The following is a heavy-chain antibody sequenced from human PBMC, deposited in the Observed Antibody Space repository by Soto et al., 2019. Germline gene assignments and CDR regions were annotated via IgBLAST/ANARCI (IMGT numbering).Heavy chain of an antibody. D-gene: IGHD3-22*01. CDR3: AKEKSRYDRSGYYRPDY. Sequence: SVKVSCKSSGDTFSSYAISWVRQAPGQGLEWMGGIIPMLGTPSYAQKFQDRVTITADKFTSTAYMELSGLRSEDTAVYYCAKEKSRYDRSGYYRPDYWGQGTLVTVSS. V-gene: IGHV1-69*10. CDR1: GDTFSSYA. J-gene: IGHJ4*02. CDR2: IIPMLGTP.